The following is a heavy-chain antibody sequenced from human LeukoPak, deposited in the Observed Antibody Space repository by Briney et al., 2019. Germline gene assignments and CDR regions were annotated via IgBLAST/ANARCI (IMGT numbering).Heavy chain of an antibody. D-gene: IGHD3-3*01. CDR2: INPNSGGT. V-gene: IGHV1-2*02. J-gene: IGHJ4*02. CDR1: GHTFTGYY. CDR3: ARDYYDFWSGYYNGVPDY. Sequence: ASVTVSCKASGHTFTGYYMHWVRQAPGQGHEWMGWINPNSGGTNYAQKFQGRVTMTRDTSISTAYMELSRLRSDDTAVYYCARDYYDFWSGYYNGVPDYWGQGTLVTVSS.